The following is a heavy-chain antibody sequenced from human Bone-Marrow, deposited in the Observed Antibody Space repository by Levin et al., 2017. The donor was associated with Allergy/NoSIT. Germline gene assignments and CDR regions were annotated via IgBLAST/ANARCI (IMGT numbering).Heavy chain of an antibody. J-gene: IGHJ4*02. CDR2: IYYSGNT. CDR3: ARYNGYDFDY. CDR1: GDSIRSGGYY. Sequence: SQTLSLTCTVSGDSIRSGGYYWSWIRQHPGKGLEWIGYIYYSGNTYYNPSLKGRLSISVVTSKNQFSLRLNSVTAADTAVYFCARYNGYDFDYWGQGTLVTVSS. V-gene: IGHV4-31*03. D-gene: IGHD5-12*01.